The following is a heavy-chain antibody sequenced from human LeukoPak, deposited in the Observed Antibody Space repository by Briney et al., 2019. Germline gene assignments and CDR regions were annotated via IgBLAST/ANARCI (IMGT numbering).Heavy chain of an antibody. D-gene: IGHD6-19*01. Sequence: ASVKVSCKASGYTFTGYYMHWVRQAPGQGLEWLGWINPNSGGANHAQKFQGRVTMTRDTSISTAYMELSRLRSDDTAVYYCASGLAVADFVARFDPWGQGTLVTVSS. CDR1: GYTFTGYY. V-gene: IGHV1-2*02. CDR2: INPNSGGA. J-gene: IGHJ5*02. CDR3: ASGLAVADFVARFDP.